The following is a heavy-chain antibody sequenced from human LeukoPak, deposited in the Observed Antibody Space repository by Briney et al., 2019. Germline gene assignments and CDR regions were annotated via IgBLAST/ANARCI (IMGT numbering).Heavy chain of an antibody. J-gene: IGHJ3*02. CDR1: GFTFSSYS. CDR3: ARAGPIAAAPRAFDI. Sequence: PGGSLRLSCAASGFTFSSYSMNWVRQAPGKGLEWVSSISSSSSYIYYADSVKGRFTISRDNAKNSLYLQMNSLRAEDTAVYYCARAGPIAAAPRAFDIWGQGTMVTVSS. D-gene: IGHD6-13*01. V-gene: IGHV3-21*01. CDR2: ISSSSSYI.